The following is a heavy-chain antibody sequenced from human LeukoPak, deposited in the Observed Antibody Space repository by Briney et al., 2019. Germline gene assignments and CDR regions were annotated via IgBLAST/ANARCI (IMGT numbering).Heavy chain of an antibody. CDR2: IYYSGST. V-gene: IGHV4-39*07. J-gene: IGHJ5*02. CDR3: ARSYDSSGYSSFFGP. Sequence: SETLSLTCTVSGGSISSSSYYWGWIRQPPGKGLEWIGSIYYSGSTYYNPSLKSRVTISVDTSKNQFSLKLSSVTAADTAVYYCARSYDSSGYSSFFGPWGQGTLVTVSS. D-gene: IGHD3-22*01. CDR1: GGSISSSSYY.